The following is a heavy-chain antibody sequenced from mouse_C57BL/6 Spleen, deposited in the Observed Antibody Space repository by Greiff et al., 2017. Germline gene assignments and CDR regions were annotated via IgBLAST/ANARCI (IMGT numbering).Heavy chain of an antibody. Sequence: EVQGVESGGGLVKPGGSLKLSCAASGFTFSSYTMSWVRQTPEKRLEWVATISGGGGNTYYPDSVKGRFTISRDNAKNTLYLQMSSLRSEDTALYYCARQNQPWYFDYWGQGTTLTVSS. CDR1: GFTFSSYT. CDR2: ISGGGGNT. D-gene: IGHD6-1*01. J-gene: IGHJ2*01. V-gene: IGHV5-9*01. CDR3: ARQNQPWYFDY.